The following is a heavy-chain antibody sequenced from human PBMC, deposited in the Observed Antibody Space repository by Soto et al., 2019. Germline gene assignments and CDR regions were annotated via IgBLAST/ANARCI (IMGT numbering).Heavy chain of an antibody. CDR3: ARDLAVAGYDAFDI. J-gene: IGHJ3*02. CDR1: GGSISSYY. D-gene: IGHD6-19*01. CDR2: IYSSGST. V-gene: IGHV4-59*01. Sequence: SETLSLTCTVSGGSISSYYWSWIRQPPGKGLEWIGYIYSSGSTNYNPSLKSRVTISVDTSKNQFSLKLSSVTAADTAVYYCARDLAVAGYDAFDIWGQGTMVTVSS.